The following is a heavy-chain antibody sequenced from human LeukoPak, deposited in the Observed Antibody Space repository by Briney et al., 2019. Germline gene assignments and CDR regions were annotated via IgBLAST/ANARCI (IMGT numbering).Heavy chain of an antibody. Sequence: GGSLRLSCAASGFTFSSYGMHWVRQAPGKGLEWVAFIRYDGSNKYYADSVKGRFTTSRDNSKNTLYPQMNSLRAEDTAVYYCSTLGDYYYYYYMDVWGKGTTVTVSS. CDR3: STLGDYYYYYYMDV. CDR2: IRYDGSNK. V-gene: IGHV3-30*02. D-gene: IGHD2-21*02. J-gene: IGHJ6*03. CDR1: GFTFSSYG.